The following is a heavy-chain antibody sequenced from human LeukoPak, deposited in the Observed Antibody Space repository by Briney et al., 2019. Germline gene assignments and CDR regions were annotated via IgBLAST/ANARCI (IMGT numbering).Heavy chain of an antibody. D-gene: IGHD2-8*01. V-gene: IGHV4-39*07. CDR3: ARGTSFGLMNSDN. CDR2: IYYSGST. CDR1: GGSISSISYY. J-gene: IGHJ4*02. Sequence: SETLSLTCTVSGGSISSISYYWGWIRQPPGKGLEWIGSIYYSGSTYYNPSLKSRVTISVDTSKNQFSLKLSSVTAADTAVYYCARGTSFGLMNSDNWGQGTLVIVSS.